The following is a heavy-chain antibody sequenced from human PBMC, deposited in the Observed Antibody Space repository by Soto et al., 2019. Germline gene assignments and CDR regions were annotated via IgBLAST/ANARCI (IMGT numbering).Heavy chain of an antibody. J-gene: IGHJ6*02. V-gene: IGHV4-31*03. D-gene: IGHD2-15*01. CDR3: ARADIVVVVAAPSEAYGMDV. CDR2: IYYSGST. CDR1: CGSISSGGYY. Sequence: SETLSRTSTVSCGSISSGGYYCIWIRQHPGRGLEWIGYIYYSGSTYYNPSRKSRVTIAVDTSKNQFSLKLSSVTAADTAVYYCARADIVVVVAAPSEAYGMDVWGRGTTVTVSS.